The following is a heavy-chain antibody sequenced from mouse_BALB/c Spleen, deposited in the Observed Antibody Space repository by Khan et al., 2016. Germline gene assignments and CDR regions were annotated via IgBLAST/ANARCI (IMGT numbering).Heavy chain of an antibody. CDR3: ASYDTTYYVDY. J-gene: IGHJ2*01. CDR2: INTNTGEP. D-gene: IGHD2-3*01. CDR1: GYTFTNYG. V-gene: IGHV9-3*02. Sequence: QIQLVQSGPELKKPGETVKISCKASGYTFTNYGMNWVKQAPGKGLKWMGWINTNTGEPTYAEEFKGRFAFSLETSASTAYLQINNLKNEDTATKFCASYDTTYYVDYGGQGTPLTVSS.